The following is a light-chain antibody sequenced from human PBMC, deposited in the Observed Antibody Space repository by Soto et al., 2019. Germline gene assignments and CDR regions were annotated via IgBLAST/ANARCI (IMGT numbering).Light chain of an antibody. CDR1: STDVADYYY. Sequence: QSALTQPASVSGSPGQSITISCTGTSTDVADYYYVSWYQQHPGQAPKLLIYDVGNRPSGVSDRFSGSKSGNTASLRISGLQAEDEADYYCSSHTTSSTVYVFGGGTKLTVL. V-gene: IGLV2-14*03. CDR3: SSHTTSSTVYV. J-gene: IGLJ1*01. CDR2: DVG.